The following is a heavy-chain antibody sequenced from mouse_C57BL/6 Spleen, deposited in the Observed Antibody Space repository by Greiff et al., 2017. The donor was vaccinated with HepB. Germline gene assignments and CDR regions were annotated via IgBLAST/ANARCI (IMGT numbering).Heavy chain of an antibody. V-gene: IGHV1-42*01. CDR3: ARGGLLCPFDY. J-gene: IGHJ2*01. CDR2: INPSTGGT. D-gene: IGHD2-1*01. Sequence: EVQLQQSGPELVKPGASVKISCKASGYSFTGYYMNWVKQSPEKSLEWIGEINPSTGGTTYNQKFKAKATLTVDKSSSTAYMQLKSLTSEDSAVYYCARGGLLCPFDYWGQGTTLTVSS. CDR1: GYSFTGYY.